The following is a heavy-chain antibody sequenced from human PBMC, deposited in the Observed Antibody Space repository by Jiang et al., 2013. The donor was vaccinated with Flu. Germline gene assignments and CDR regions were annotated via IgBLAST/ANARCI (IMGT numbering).Heavy chain of an antibody. V-gene: IGHV3-23*01. D-gene: IGHD3-9*01. J-gene: IGHJ3*02. CDR1: GFAFSDYT. CDR2: ISASGLSV. CDR3: ARVQGYFDWLLVRGPDAFDI. Sequence: VQLLESGGGLVQPGGSLRLSCTASGFAFSDYTFTWVRQAPGKGLEWLAGISASGLSVHYAHSVKGRFTISRHNSKNTLYLQMNSLRAEDTAVYYCARVQGYFDWLLVRGPDAFDIWGQGTMVTVPS.